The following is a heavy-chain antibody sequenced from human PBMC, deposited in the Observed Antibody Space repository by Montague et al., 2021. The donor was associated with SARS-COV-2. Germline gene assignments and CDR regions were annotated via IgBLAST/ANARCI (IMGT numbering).Heavy chain of an antibody. D-gene: IGHD2-8*02. J-gene: IGHJ4*02. CDR2: INGGGGST. V-gene: IGHV3-23*01. Sequence: SLSLSCAASGFTVSTAVVSWVRQAPGKGLEWVSTINGGGGSTYYADSMRGRFTISRDNSENTLYLQMNSLRAEDTAIYYCAKGRGTGCSDYWGQGTLVTVSS. CDR3: AKGRGTGCSDY. CDR1: GFTVSTAV.